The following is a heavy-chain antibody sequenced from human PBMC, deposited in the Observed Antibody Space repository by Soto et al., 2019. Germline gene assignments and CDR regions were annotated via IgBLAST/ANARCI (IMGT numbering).Heavy chain of an antibody. CDR3: ARLMDWNSDFVDYYGMDV. V-gene: IGHV6-1*01. Sequence: PTQTLSLTCAISGDSVSSNSAAWNCIRQSPSRGLEWLGRTYYRSKWYNDYAVPVKSRITINPDTSKNQFSLQLNSVTPEDTAVYYCARLMDWNSDFVDYYGMDVWGQGTTVTVSS. J-gene: IGHJ6*02. CDR2: TYYRSKWYN. CDR1: GDSVSSNSAA. D-gene: IGHD1-7*01.